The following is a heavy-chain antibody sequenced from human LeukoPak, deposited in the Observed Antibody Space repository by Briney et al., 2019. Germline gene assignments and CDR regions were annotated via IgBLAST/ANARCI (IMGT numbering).Heavy chain of an antibody. CDR3: ARGGPPDY. D-gene: IGHD3/OR15-3a*01. CDR2: IYHSGST. Sequence: PSQTLSLTCAVSGGPISSGGYSWSWIRQPPGKGLEWIRYIYHSGSTYYYPSLKSRVTISVDRSKNQFSLKLSSVTAADTAVYYCARGGPPDYWGQGTLVTVSS. CDR1: GGPISSGGYS. V-gene: IGHV4-30-2*01. J-gene: IGHJ4*02.